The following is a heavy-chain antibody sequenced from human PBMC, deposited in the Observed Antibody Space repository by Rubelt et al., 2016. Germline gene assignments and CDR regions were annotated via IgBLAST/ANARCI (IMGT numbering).Heavy chain of an antibody. CDR1: GGSISSSSYY. CDR2: IYYSGRT. J-gene: IGHJ4*02. V-gene: IGHV4-39*01. D-gene: IGHD3-3*01. Sequence: QLQLQESGPGLVKPSETLSLTCTVSGGSISSSSYYWGWIRQPPGKGLEWIGSIYYSGRTYYNPSPKSRVTISVDTSKNRFSLKLSSVTAADTAVYYCARRGAIFGVVIYFDYWGQGTLVTVSS. CDR3: ARRGAIFGVVIYFDY.